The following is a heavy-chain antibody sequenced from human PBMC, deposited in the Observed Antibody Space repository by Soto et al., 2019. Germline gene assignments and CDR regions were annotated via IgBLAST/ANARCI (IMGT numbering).Heavy chain of an antibody. V-gene: IGHV4-59*08. D-gene: IGHD3-10*01. CDR1: GGSITNYY. CDR3: ARHGFGSLHGLVAV. CDR2: IQYNGYS. J-gene: IGHJ6*02. Sequence: QVQLQESGPGLVKPSETLSLTCTVSGGSITNYYCSWFRQPPGKGLEWIGYIQYNGYSAYNRSLTRRVTMSMDTSKAQFSLMLESVTATVTAVYYCARHGFGSLHGLVAVWGQGTTVIVSS.